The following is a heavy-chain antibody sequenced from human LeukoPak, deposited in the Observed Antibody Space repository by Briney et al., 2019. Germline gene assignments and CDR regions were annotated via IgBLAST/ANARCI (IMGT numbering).Heavy chain of an antibody. J-gene: IGHJ4*02. CDR3: AKEGYYYDSSGYYFYFDY. Sequence: PGGSLRLSCAASGFTFSSSAMSWGRQAPGKGLEWVSAISGRVGSTYYADSVKGRFTISRDNSKNTLYLQMNSLRAEDTAVYYCAKEGYYYDSSGYYFYFDYWGQGTLVTVSS. V-gene: IGHV3-23*01. CDR1: GFTFSSSA. CDR2: ISGRVGST. D-gene: IGHD3-22*01.